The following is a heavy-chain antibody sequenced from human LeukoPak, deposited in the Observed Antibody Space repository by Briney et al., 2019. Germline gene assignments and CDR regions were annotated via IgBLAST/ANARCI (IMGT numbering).Heavy chain of an antibody. J-gene: IGHJ4*02. Sequence: GGSLRLSCAASGFTVSSNYMSWVRQAPGKGLEWVSVIYSGGSTYYADSVKGRFTISRDNSKNTLYLQMNSLRAEDTAVYYCARTRGVTYYDSSGYSDYWGQGTLVTVSS. CDR3: ARTRGVTYYDSSGYSDY. D-gene: IGHD3-22*01. CDR2: IYSGGST. V-gene: IGHV3-66*02. CDR1: GFTVSSNY.